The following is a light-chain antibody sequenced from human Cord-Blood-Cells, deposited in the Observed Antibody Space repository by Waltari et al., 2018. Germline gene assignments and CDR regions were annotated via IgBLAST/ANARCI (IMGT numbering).Light chain of an antibody. J-gene: IGLJ2*01. CDR2: EGS. CDR1: SSDVGSYNL. Sequence: GSPGQSITISCTGTSSDVGSYNLVSWYQQHPGKAPKLMIYEGSKRPSGVSNRFSGSKSGNTASLTISGLQAEDEADYYCCSYAGSSTFDVVFGGGTKLTVL. V-gene: IGLV2-23*03. CDR3: CSYAGSSTFDVV.